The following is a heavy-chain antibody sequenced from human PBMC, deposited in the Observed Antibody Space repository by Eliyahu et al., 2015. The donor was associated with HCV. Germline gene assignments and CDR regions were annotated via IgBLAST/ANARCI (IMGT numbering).Heavy chain of an antibody. CDR2: ISYDGNNK. J-gene: IGHJ6*02. V-gene: IGHV3-30*18. CDR3: AKGLEANYHILTGSYGMDV. D-gene: IGHD3-9*01. CDR1: GFTFSSYG. Sequence: QVHLVESGGGVVQPGRSLRLSCAASGFTFSSYGMHWVRQAPGKGLEWVAVISYDGNNKYYADSMRGRFTISRDNSKNTLYLQMNSLRDEDTAVYSCAKGLEANYHILTGSYGMDVWGQGTTVTVSS.